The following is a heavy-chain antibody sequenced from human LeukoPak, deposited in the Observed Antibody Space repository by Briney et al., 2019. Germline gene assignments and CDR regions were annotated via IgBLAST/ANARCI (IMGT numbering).Heavy chain of an antibody. Sequence: ASVKVSCKASGYTFTSYGISWVRQAPGQGLEWMGWISAYNGNTNYAQKLQGRVTMTSDRTTSTVAMDLNSLRSDDTAVYYCARESTFRLLRNVSDIWGQGTRVTVSS. D-gene: IGHD5-12*01. V-gene: IGHV1-18*01. CDR3: ARESTFRLLRNVSDI. CDR2: ISAYNGNT. CDR1: GYTFTSYG. J-gene: IGHJ3*02.